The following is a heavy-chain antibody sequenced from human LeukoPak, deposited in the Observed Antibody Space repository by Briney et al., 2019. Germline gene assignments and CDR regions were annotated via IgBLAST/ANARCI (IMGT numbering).Heavy chain of an antibody. J-gene: IGHJ6*04. D-gene: IGHD3-10*01. CDR3: ARDLGSITMVRGVYYYYGMDV. Sequence: PGGSLRLSCAASGFTFSSYEMNWVRQAPGKGLEWVSYISSSGSTIYYADSVKGRFTISRDNAKNSLYLQMNSLRAEDTAVYYCARDLGSITMVRGVYYYYGMDVWGKGTTVTVSS. CDR2: ISSSGSTI. CDR1: GFTFSSYE. V-gene: IGHV3-48*03.